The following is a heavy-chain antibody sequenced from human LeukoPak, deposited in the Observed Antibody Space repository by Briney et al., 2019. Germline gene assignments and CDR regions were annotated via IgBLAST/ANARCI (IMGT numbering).Heavy chain of an antibody. V-gene: IGHV1-18*04. CDR2: ISAYNGNT. Sequence: ASVKVSCKASGYTFTGYYMHWVRQAPGQGLEWMGWISAYNGNTNYAQKLQGRVTMTTDTSTSTAYMELRSLRSDDTAVYYCARGGTIFDAFDIWGQGTMVTVSS. J-gene: IGHJ3*02. CDR3: ARGGTIFDAFDI. CDR1: GYTFTGYY. D-gene: IGHD3-9*01.